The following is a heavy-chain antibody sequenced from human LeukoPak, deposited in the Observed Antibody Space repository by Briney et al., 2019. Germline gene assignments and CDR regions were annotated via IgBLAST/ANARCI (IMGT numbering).Heavy chain of an antibody. CDR1: GFTVSSNY. CDR3: ARVLLWFGTFDP. CDR2: IYSGGST. J-gene: IGHJ5*02. D-gene: IGHD3-10*01. V-gene: IGHV3-53*01. Sequence: PGGSLRLSCAASGFTVSSNYVSWVRQAPGKGLEWVSVIYSGGSTYYADSVKGRFTISRDNSKNTLYLQMNSLRAEDTAVYYCARVLLWFGTFDPWGQGTLVTVSS.